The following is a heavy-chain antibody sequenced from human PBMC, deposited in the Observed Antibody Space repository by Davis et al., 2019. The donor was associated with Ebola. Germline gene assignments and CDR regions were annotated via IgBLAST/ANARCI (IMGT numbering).Heavy chain of an antibody. J-gene: IGHJ4*02. V-gene: IGHV1-8*01. Sequence: ASVKVSCKASGYTFTSHDIKWVRQATGQGLEWMGWMNPNTGDTGYAQEFQGRVTMTRNTSKSTAYMELSSLRSEDTAVYYCARSVPAWGSYGSSPFDYWGQGTLVTVSS. CDR2: MNPNTGDT. CDR3: ARSVPAWGSYGSSPFDY. CDR1: GYTFTSHD. D-gene: IGHD4-17*01.